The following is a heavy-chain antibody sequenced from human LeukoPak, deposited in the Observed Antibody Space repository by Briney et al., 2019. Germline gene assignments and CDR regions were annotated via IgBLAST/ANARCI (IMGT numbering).Heavy chain of an antibody. CDR3: AKITSVAGIRYCGLDV. V-gene: IGHV3-23*01. Sequence: PGGSLRLSCAASGFTFSSYAMSWVRQAPGKGLEWFSVISGSGGSTYYADSVKGRFTISRDNSNNTLFLQMNSLRAEDTAVYYCAKITSVAGIRYCGLDVWGQGTTVTVSS. CDR1: GFTFSSYA. CDR2: ISGSGGST. D-gene: IGHD6-19*01. J-gene: IGHJ6*02.